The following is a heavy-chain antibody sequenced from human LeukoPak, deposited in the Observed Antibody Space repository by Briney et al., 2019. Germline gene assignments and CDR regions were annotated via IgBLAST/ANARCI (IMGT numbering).Heavy chain of an antibody. CDR1: GFTFSSYA. Sequence: GGSLRLSCAASGFTFSSYAMHWVRQAPGKGLEWVAVTSYDGSNKYYADSVKGRFTISRDNSKNTLYLQMNSLRAEDTAVYYCARAPIVATIRYYFDYWGQGTLVTVSS. CDR3: ARAPIVATIRYYFDY. V-gene: IGHV3-30*01. D-gene: IGHD5-12*01. CDR2: TSYDGSNK. J-gene: IGHJ4*02.